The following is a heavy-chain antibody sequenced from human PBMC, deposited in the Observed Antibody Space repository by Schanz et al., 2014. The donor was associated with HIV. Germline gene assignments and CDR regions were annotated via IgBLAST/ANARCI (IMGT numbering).Heavy chain of an antibody. V-gene: IGHV1-46*01. CDR2: INPTGGTT. D-gene: IGHD3-22*01. Sequence: QVQLVQSGAEVKKPGASVKVSCKASGYTFSSHGISWVRQAPGQGLEWMGVINPTGGTTAYAEKFQGRVTMTRDTSTSTVYMELSNLGSGDAAVYFCARDYYDSSAYYPPAWYTFDIWGPGTQVTVSS. J-gene: IGHJ3*02. CDR3: ARDYYDSSAYYPPAWYTFDI. CDR1: GYTFSSHG.